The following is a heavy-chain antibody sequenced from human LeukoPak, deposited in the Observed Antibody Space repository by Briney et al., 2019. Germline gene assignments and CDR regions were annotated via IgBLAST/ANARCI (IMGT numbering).Heavy chain of an antibody. V-gene: IGHV1-24*01. CDR1: GYTLTELS. CDR2: FDPEDGET. J-gene: IGHJ2*01. CDR3: ATVPGTTGGNFFFDL. D-gene: IGHD1-7*01. Sequence: ASAKVSCKFSGYTLTELSMHWVRQAPGKGLEWMGGFDPEDGETIYSQKFQGRVTMTEDTSTDTAYMELSSLRSEDTAVYYCATVPGTTGGNFFFDLWGRGTLVTVSS.